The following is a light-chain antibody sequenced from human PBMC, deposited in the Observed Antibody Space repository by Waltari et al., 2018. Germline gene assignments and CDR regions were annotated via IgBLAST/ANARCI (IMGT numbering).Light chain of an antibody. V-gene: IGKV2-28*01. Sequence: DIVVTPSPLSLPVTPGEPASISCRSSPSLLRSNGYKHLDWYLQKQGQSPHCLSYLGSNRGSGVPGRFSGSGAGTDFTLKISRVAAEQVGVYYCMLVLQTPRNTFGQGTRLEIK. CDR2: LGS. CDR1: PSLLRSNGYKH. J-gene: IGKJ5*01. CDR3: MLVLQTPRNT.